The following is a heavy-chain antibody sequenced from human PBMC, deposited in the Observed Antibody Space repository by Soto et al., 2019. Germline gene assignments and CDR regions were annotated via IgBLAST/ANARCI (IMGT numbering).Heavy chain of an antibody. CDR1: GFTFSNAW. J-gene: IGHJ6*02. CDR3: TTVSHSGYSDYYYGMHV. CDR2: IKSKTDGGTT. Sequence: PGGSLRLSCAAFGFTFSNAWMNWVRQAPGKGLEWVGRIKSKTDGGTTDYAAPVKGRFTISRDDSKNTLYLQMNSLKTEDTAVYYCTTVSHSGYSDYYYGMHVWGQGTTVTVSS. D-gene: IGHD5-12*01. V-gene: IGHV3-15*07.